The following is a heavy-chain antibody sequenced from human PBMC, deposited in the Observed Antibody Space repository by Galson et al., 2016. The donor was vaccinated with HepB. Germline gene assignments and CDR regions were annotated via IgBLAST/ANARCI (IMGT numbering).Heavy chain of an antibody. CDR3: AKSIYYDSSGAFDI. J-gene: IGHJ3*02. CDR1: GFTFSSYV. D-gene: IGHD3-22*01. CDR2: LSGSGGNT. V-gene: IGHV3-23*01. Sequence: SLRLSCAASGFTFSSYVMNWVRQAPGKGLEWVSALSGSGGNTYHADSVNGRFTISRDNSKNTLYLQMVSLRAEDTAVYYCAKSIYYDSSGAFDIWGQGTMGTVSS.